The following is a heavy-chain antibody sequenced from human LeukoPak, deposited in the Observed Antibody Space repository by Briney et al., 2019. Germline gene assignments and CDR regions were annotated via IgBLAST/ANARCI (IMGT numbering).Heavy chain of an antibody. CDR3: VKAGVEDDWYFDP. CDR2: ISNNGYIT. D-gene: IGHD3-3*01. J-gene: IGHJ2*01. Sequence: GGSLRLSRSASGFIFSTYAMHWVRQAPGKGLEYVSAISNNGYITYYADSVKGRFTISRDNSKKTLFLQMSSLRAEDTAVYFCVKAGVEDDWYFDPWGRGTLVTVSS. V-gene: IGHV3-64D*06. CDR1: GFIFSTYA.